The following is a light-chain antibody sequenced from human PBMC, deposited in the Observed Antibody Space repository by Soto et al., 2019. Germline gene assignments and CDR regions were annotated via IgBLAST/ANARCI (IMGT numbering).Light chain of an antibody. Sequence: DIQMTQSPSSLSASVGDRVTITCQASQAVSNYLNWYQQKPGKAPKLLIYDASNLETGVPARFSGSGSGTDFTLTISSLQPEDIATYYCQQYDNRPPITFGQGTRLEIK. CDR1: QAVSNY. CDR2: DAS. V-gene: IGKV1-33*01. CDR3: QQYDNRPPIT. J-gene: IGKJ5*01.